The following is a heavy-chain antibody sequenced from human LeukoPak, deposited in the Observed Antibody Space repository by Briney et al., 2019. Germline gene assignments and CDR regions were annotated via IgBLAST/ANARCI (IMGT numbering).Heavy chain of an antibody. V-gene: IGHV3-7*05. J-gene: IGHJ3*01. CDR1: GFIFSSYW. CDR3: ATSSRSASDV. CDR2: IKEDGSAQ. Sequence: GGSLRLSCAASGFIFSSYWMRWVRQAPGKGLEWVASIKEDGSAQNYVDSVKGRFTISRDNGENSLYLQTNSLRAEDTALYYCATSSRSASDVWGPGTMVTVSS.